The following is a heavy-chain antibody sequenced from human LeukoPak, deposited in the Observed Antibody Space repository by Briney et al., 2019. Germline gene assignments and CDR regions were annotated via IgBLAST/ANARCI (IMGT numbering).Heavy chain of an antibody. Sequence: GGSLSLSCAASGLPFTTLWMNWVRQAQGKGPVWLANIRLDGGDTNYLGSVQGRFTISRDSAQSLVYLQLNSLRVEDTAVYYCAGGVGWISDIWGQGTRVTVSS. CDR3: AGGVGWISDI. CDR1: GLPFTTLW. CDR2: IRLDGGDT. V-gene: IGHV3-7*01. D-gene: IGHD6-19*01. J-gene: IGHJ3*02.